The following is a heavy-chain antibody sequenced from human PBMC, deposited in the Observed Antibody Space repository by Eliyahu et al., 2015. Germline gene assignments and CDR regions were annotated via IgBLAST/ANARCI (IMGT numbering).Heavy chain of an antibody. CDR1: GFTFRSHG. V-gene: IGHV3-33*01. Sequence: QVQLVESGGGVVQPGTSLXLSCAXAGFTFRSHGMHWVRQAPGKGLEWVAVIWYDGSQKYTADSVKGRFAISRDNSKDTLYLQMNSLRDEDTAMYYCTRWGAEKTTDYWGQGTLVTVSS. CDR3: TRWGAEKTTDY. D-gene: IGHD3-16*01. J-gene: IGHJ4*02. CDR2: IWYDGSQK.